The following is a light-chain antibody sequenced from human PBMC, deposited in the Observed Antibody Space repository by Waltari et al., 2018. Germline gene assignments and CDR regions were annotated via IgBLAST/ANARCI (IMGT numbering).Light chain of an antibody. V-gene: IGKV3-11*01. J-gene: IGKJ4*01. CDR3: QHRKTWPIT. Sequence: EIVLTQSPATLPLSPGERATLSCRASQSLGTYLAWYQQQVGQAPTLLIYDASSRATGVPARFSGSGSGTDFTLTISSLESEDFAVYYCQHRKTWPITFGGGTRVEIK. CDR2: DAS. CDR1: QSLGTY.